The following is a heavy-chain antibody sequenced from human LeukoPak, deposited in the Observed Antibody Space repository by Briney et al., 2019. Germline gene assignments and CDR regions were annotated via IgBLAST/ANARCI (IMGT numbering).Heavy chain of an antibody. CDR1: GGSFSGYY. Sequence: PSETLSLTCAVYGGSFSGYYWSWIRQPPGKGLEWIGEINHSGSTNYNPSLKSRVTISVDTSKNQFSLKLSSVTAADTAVYYCARLSGWYRGFDYWGQGTLVTVSS. V-gene: IGHV4-34*01. D-gene: IGHD6-19*01. CDR3: ARLSGWYRGFDY. CDR2: INHSGST. J-gene: IGHJ4*02.